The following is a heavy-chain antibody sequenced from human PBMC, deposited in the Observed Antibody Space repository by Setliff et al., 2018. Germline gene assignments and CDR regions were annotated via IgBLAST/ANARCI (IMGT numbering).Heavy chain of an antibody. CDR2: VRSNSVGGTT. CDR3: TTRAFDY. J-gene: IGHJ4*02. CDR1: GLTFADAW. Sequence: GGSLRLSCTASGLTFADAWMNWVRQAPGKGLEWVARVRSNSVGGTTEYGAPVKGRFTISRDDSKNTLYLQMNSLKTEDTAVYYCTTRAFDYWGQGTLVTVSS. V-gene: IGHV3-15*01.